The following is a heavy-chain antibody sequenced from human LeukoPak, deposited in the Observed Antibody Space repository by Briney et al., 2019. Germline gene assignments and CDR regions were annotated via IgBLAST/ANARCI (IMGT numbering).Heavy chain of an antibody. CDR3: AKEDRNCGSGCCYLLDS. CDR1: GFTLSTST. V-gene: IGHV3-23*01. J-gene: IGHJ4*02. D-gene: IGHD2-21*01. Sequence: PGGSLRLSCAASGFTLSTSTMTWVRQAPGKGLEWVSAISGGGGTYYADSVKGRFTISRDNSKKTLFLQMNSLRAEDTAIYYCAKEDRNCGSGCCYLLDSWGQGTLVTVSS. CDR2: ISGGGGT.